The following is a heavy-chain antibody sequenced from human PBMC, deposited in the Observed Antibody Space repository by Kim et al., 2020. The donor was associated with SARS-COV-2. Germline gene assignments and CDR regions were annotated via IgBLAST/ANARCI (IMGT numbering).Heavy chain of an antibody. J-gene: IGHJ5*02. CDR3: ARDPYSSSWYYQYNWFDP. CDR1: GGSFSGYY. CDR2: INHSGST. Sequence: SETLSLTCAVYGGSFSGYYWSWIRQPPGKGLEWMGEINHSGSTNYNPSLKSRVTISVDTAKNQFSLKLSSVTAADTAVYYCARDPYSSSWYYQYNWFDPWGQGTLVTVSS. V-gene: IGHV4-34*01. D-gene: IGHD6-13*01.